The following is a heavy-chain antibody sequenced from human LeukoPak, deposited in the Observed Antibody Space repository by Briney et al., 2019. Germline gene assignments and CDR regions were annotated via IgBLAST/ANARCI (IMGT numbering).Heavy chain of an antibody. CDR1: GFTVSSNY. V-gene: IGHV3-23*01. CDR3: AKEVGRYDAFDI. CDR2: ISGSGGST. Sequence: GGSLRLSCAASGFTVSSNYMSWVRQAPGKGLEWVSAISGSGGSTYYADSVKGRFTISRDNSKNTLYLQMNSLRAEDTAVYYCAKEVGRYDAFDIWGQGTMVTVSS. J-gene: IGHJ3*02.